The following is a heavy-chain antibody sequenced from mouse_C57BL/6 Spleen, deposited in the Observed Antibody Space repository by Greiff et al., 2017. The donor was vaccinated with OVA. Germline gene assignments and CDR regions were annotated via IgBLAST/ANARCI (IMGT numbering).Heavy chain of an antibody. D-gene: IGHD1-1*01. CDR3: ERSRYGRDY. J-gene: IGHJ2*01. Sequence: QVQLQQPGAELVKPGASVKLSCKASGYTFTSYWMQWVKQRPGQGLEWIGEIDPSASYTNYNQKFKGKATLTVDTSSSTAYMQLSSLTSEDSAVYYCERSRYGRDYWGQGTTLTVSS. V-gene: IGHV1-50*01. CDR1: GYTFTSYW. CDR2: IDPSASYT.